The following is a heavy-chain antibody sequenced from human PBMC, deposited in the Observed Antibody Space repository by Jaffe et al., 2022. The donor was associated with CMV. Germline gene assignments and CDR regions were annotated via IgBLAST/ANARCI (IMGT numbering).Heavy chain of an antibody. CDR2: IYYSGST. CDR1: GGSISSYY. CDR3: ARAPFYDYVWGSYRFMQRNWFDP. Sequence: QVQLQESGPGLVKPSETLSLTCTVSGGSISSYYWSWIRQPPGKGLEWIGYIYYSGSTNYNPSLKSRVTISVDTSKNQFSLKLSSVTAADTAVYYCARAPFYDYVWGSYRFMQRNWFDPWGQGTLVTVSS. D-gene: IGHD3-16*02. J-gene: IGHJ5*02. V-gene: IGHV4-59*01.